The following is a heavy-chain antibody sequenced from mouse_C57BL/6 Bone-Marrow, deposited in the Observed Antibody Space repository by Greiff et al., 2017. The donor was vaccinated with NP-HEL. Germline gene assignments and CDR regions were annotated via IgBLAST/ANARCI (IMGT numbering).Heavy chain of an antibody. J-gene: IGHJ4*01. D-gene: IGHD2-3*01. CDR3: ARADGYFYAMDY. CDR2: ISDGGSYT. V-gene: IGHV5-4*01. Sequence: EVHLVESGGGLVKPGGSLKLSCAASGFTFSSYAMSWVRQTPEKRLEWVATISDGGSYTYYPANVKGRFTISRDTAKNNLYLQMSHLKSEDTAMYYCARADGYFYAMDYWGQGTSVTVSS. CDR1: GFTFSSYA.